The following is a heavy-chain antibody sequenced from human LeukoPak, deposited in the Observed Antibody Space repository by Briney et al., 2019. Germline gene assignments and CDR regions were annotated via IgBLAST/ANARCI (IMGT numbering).Heavy chain of an antibody. J-gene: IGHJ4*02. Sequence: GGSLRLSCAASGFTFSSYSMNWVRQAPGKGLEWVAVISYDGSNKYYPDSVKGRFTISRDNSKNTLYLQMNSLRAEDTAVYYCARDSGFSGTQRGEYWGQGTLVTVSS. D-gene: IGHD6-6*01. CDR2: ISYDGSNK. CDR1: GFTFSSYS. V-gene: IGHV3-30*03. CDR3: ARDSGFSGTQRGEY.